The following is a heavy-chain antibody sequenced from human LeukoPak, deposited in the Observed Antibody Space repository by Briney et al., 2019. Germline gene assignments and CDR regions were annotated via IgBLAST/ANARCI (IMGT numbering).Heavy chain of an antibody. Sequence: GGSLRLSCAASGFTFTTYSMHWVRQAPGKGLEWVAVISSDETNKHYADSVKGRFTISRDNSKNTLYLQMDSLRTEDTAVYYCASPLLGGQGTLVTVSS. D-gene: IGHD2-8*02. V-gene: IGHV3-30-3*01. J-gene: IGHJ4*02. CDR3: ASPLL. CDR2: ISSDETNK. CDR1: GFTFTTYS.